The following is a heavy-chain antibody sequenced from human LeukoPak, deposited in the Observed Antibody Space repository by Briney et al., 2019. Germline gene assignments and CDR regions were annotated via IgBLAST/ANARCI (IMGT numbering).Heavy chain of an antibody. Sequence: PSETLSLTCTVSGVSINSHYWSWIRQPPGKGLEWIGFIYDSGSANYRSSLESRVTMTLDTSKNQFSLKLNSVPAADTAVYYCARVLQNYYHLDVWGKGTTVTVSS. D-gene: IGHD3-3*01. V-gene: IGHV4-59*11. CDR1: GVSINSHY. J-gene: IGHJ6*03. CDR2: IYDSGSA. CDR3: ARVLQNYYHLDV.